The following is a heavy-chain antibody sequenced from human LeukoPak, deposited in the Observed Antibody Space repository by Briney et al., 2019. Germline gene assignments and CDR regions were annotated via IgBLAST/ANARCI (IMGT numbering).Heavy chain of an antibody. J-gene: IGHJ6*03. D-gene: IGHD4-23*01. CDR2: IDPTTGNP. Sequence: ASVKVSCKAPGYTFTRYAMNWVRQAPGQGLEWMGWIDPTTGNPTYAQGFTGRFVFSLDTSVSTAYLQISSLKAEDTAVYYCARGSRVNYYYMDVWGKGTTVTVSS. CDR1: GYTFTRYA. V-gene: IGHV7-4-1*02. CDR3: ARGSRVNYYYMDV.